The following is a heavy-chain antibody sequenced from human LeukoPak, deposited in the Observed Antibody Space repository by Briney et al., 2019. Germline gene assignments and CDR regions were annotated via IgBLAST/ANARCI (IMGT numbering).Heavy chain of an antibody. D-gene: IGHD1-14*01. CDR3: ARLTLMGYYYMDV. V-gene: IGHV1-69*05. J-gene: IGHJ6*03. CDR1: GGTFSSYA. Sequence: GASVKASCKASGGTFSSYAISWVRQAPGQGLEWMGGIIPIFGTANYAQKFQGRVTITTDESTSTAYMELSSLRSEDTAVYYCARLTLMGYYYMDVWGKGTTVTVSS. CDR2: IIPIFGTA.